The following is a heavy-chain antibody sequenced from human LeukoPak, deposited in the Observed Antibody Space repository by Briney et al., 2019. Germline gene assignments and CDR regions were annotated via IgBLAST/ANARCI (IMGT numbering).Heavy chain of an antibody. J-gene: IGHJ5*02. CDR1: GYSFTSYW. D-gene: IGHD3-22*01. Sequence: GESLKISCKGSGYSFTSYWIGWVRQMPGKGLEWMGIFYPGDSDTRYSPSFQGQVTISADKSISTAYLQWSSLKASDTAMYYCARHLADYYDSGGYPLDPWGQGTLVTVSS. V-gene: IGHV5-51*01. CDR2: FYPGDSDT. CDR3: ARHLADYYDSGGYPLDP.